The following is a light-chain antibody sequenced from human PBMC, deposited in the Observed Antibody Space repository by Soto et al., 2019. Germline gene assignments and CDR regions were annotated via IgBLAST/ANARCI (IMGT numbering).Light chain of an antibody. CDR2: GAS. J-gene: IGKJ1*01. CDR3: QQYGSSPRT. CDR1: QSVSSSS. Sequence: EIVLTQSPGTLSLSPGDTATLSCRASQSVSSSSLAWYQQKRGQAPRLLIYGASIRATGIPDRFRGSGSGTDFTLTIRRLEREDFAVYYCQQYGSSPRTFGQGTKVEIK. V-gene: IGKV3-20*01.